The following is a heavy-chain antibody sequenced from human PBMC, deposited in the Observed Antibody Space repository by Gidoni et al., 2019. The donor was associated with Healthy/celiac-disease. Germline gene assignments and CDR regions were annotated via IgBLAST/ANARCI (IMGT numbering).Heavy chain of an antibody. CDR2: IIGSGGST. Sequence: EVQLLESGGGWVPPGGSRRLSVDASGFTFSSYAMSWVRRAPGKGRGWVSAIIGSGGSTHYADSVKGRFTISRDMSKNTLYLQLNSLIAEDTAVYYCAKLGYSRGWGPDYWGQGTLVTVSS. D-gene: IGHD6-19*01. CDR3: AKLGYSRGWGPDY. V-gene: IGHV3-23*01. CDR1: GFTFSSYA. J-gene: IGHJ4*02.